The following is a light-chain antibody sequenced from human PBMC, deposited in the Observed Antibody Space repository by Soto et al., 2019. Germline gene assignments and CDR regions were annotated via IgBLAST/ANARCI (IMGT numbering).Light chain of an antibody. J-gene: IGKJ1*01. CDR2: GAS. Sequence: RQSPATLSVTPGEGATLYCRASQSVSSSSLAWYHKKPGLAPRLLISGASNRAAGIPDRFSGSGSGTDFTLTISRLEPEDFAVYYCQQYDSSPRTFAQGTIVDI. V-gene: IGKV3-20*01. CDR3: QQYDSSPRT. CDR1: QSVSSSS.